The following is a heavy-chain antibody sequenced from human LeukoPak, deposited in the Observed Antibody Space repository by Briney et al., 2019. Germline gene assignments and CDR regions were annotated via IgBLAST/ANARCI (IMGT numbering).Heavy chain of an antibody. Sequence: ASVKVSCKASGYTFTGYYMHWVRQAPGQGLEWMGWINPNSGGTNYAQKFQGRVTMTRDTSISTAYMELSRLRSDDTAVYYCAREDYYDSRPAASFDIWGQGTMVTVSS. V-gene: IGHV1-2*02. CDR3: AREDYYDSRPAASFDI. CDR1: GYTFTGYY. CDR2: INPNSGGT. J-gene: IGHJ3*02. D-gene: IGHD3-22*01.